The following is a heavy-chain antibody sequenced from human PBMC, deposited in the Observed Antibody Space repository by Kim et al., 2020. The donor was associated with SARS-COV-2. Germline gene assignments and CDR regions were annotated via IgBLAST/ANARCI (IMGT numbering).Heavy chain of an antibody. D-gene: IGHD1-20*01. Sequence: YYNPSLKSRVTISVDTSKNQFSLKLSSVTAADTAVYYCARELHNLYGMDVWGQGTTVTVSS. V-gene: IGHV4-31*02. J-gene: IGHJ6*02. CDR3: ARELHNLYGMDV.